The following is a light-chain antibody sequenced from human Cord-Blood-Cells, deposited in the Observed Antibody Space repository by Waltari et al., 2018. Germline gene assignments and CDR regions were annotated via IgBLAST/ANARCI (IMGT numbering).Light chain of an antibody. V-gene: IGLV2-14*03. Sequence: QSALTQPASVSGSPGQSITISCTGTSSDVGGYNSVSWYQQHPGKATKHMIYDVSNRPSAFYNLFSGSKSGSTASLTISGLQAEDEADYYCSSYTSSSPWVFGGGTKLTVL. CDR2: DVS. CDR1: SSDVGGYNS. J-gene: IGLJ3*02. CDR3: SSYTSSSPWV.